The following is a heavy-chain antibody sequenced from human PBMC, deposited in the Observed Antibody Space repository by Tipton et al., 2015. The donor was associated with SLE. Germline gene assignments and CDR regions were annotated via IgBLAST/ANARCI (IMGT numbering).Heavy chain of an antibody. CDR3: ARAFYYDSRLDP. D-gene: IGHD3-22*01. J-gene: IGHJ5*02. CDR1: GYSISSGYY. Sequence: TLSLTCAVSGYSISSGYYWGWIRQPPGKGLEWIGEINHSGSTNYNPSLKSRVTISVDTSKNQFSLKLSSVTAADTAVYYCARAFYYDSRLDPWGQGTLVTVSS. V-gene: IGHV4-38-2*01. CDR2: INHSGST.